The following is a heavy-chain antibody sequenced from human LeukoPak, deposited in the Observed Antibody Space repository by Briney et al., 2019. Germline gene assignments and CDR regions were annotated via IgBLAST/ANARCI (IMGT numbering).Heavy chain of an antibody. V-gene: IGHV3-48*01. CDR1: GFTFTTYT. CDR3: AREYSSSSGRAFDI. D-gene: IGHD6-6*01. J-gene: IGHJ3*02. Sequence: GGSLRLSCAASGFTFTTYTMNWVRQTPGKRLEWVSFISSSSSAIYYADSVKGRFTISRDNAKNSLFLQMNSLRAEDTAVYYCAREYSSSSGRAFDIWGQGTMVTVSS. CDR2: ISSSSSAI.